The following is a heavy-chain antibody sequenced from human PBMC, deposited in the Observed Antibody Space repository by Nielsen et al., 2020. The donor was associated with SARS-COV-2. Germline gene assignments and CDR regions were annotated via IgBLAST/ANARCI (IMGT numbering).Heavy chain of an antibody. D-gene: IGHD6-19*01. CDR1: GYTFTGYY. V-gene: IGHV1-46*01. J-gene: IGHJ6*02. Sequence: ASVKVSCKASGYTFTGYYMHWVRQAPGQGLEWMGIINPSGGSTSYAQKFQGRVTMTRDTSTSTVYMELSSLRSEDTAVYYCARDMRVAGRDYYYGMDVWGQGTTVTVSS. CDR2: INPSGGST. CDR3: ARDMRVAGRDYYYGMDV.